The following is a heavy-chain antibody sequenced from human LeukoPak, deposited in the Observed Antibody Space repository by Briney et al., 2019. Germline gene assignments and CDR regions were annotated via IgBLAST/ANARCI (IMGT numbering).Heavy chain of an antibody. CDR1: GGSFSGYY. CDR3: ARGWYSSSWYGNGYFQH. Sequence: PSETLSLTCAVYGGSFSGYYWSWIRQPPGKGLEWVGEINHSGSTNYNPSLKSRVTISVDTSKNQFSLKLSSVTAADTAVYYCARGWYSSSWYGNGYFQHWGQGTLVTVSS. V-gene: IGHV4-34*01. J-gene: IGHJ1*01. CDR2: INHSGST. D-gene: IGHD6-13*01.